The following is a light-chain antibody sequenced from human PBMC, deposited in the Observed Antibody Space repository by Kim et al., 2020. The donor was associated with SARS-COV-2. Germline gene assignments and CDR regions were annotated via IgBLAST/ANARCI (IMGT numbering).Light chain of an antibody. Sequence: QSALTQPPSVSGSPGQSVTISCTGTSSDVGGYNRVSWFQQSPATAPKLIIFEVINRPSGVPDRFSGSKSDNTASLTISGLQAEDEADYYCSSYIGSTVFVFGTGTKVTVL. CDR1: SSDVGGYNR. J-gene: IGLJ1*01. CDR2: EVI. V-gene: IGLV2-18*02. CDR3: SSYIGSTVFV.